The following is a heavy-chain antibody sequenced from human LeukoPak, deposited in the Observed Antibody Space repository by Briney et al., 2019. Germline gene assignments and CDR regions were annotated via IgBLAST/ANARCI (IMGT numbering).Heavy chain of an antibody. Sequence: GGSLRLSCAASGFTLSNYAMSWVRQAPGKGLEWVSAIGGSGATTYYADSVKGRFTISRDNSENMLYLQMNSLRAEDTAIYYCARKLFGGGYYYDYWGQGTLVTVSS. D-gene: IGHD3-22*01. CDR2: IGGSGATT. V-gene: IGHV3-23*01. CDR3: ARKLFGGGYYYDY. CDR1: GFTLSNYA. J-gene: IGHJ4*02.